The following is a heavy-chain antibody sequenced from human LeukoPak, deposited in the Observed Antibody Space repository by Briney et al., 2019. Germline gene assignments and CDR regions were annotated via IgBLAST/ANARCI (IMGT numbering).Heavy chain of an antibody. CDR3: AMERRLIDYYYGMDV. V-gene: IGHV1-46*01. D-gene: IGHD1-1*01. Sequence: GASVKVCCTASGYTFTSYYMDWVRQAPGQGLEWMGIINPSGGSTSYAQKFQGRVTMTRDTSTSTVYMELSSLRCEDTAVYYCAMERRLIDYYYGMDVWGQGTTVTVSS. CDR1: GYTFTSYY. J-gene: IGHJ6*02. CDR2: INPSGGST.